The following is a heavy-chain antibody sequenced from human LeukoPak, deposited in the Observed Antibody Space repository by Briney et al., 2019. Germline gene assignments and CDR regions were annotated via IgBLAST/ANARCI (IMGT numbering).Heavy chain of an antibody. J-gene: IGHJ4*02. V-gene: IGHV4-59*01. CDR2: IYYSGST. Sequence: SETLSLTCTVSGGSISSYYWNWIRQPPGKGLEWIGYIYYSGSTNYNPSLKSRVTISVDTSKNQFSLKLSSVTAADTAVYYCARLANYVPVYWGQGTLVIVSS. D-gene: IGHD1-7*01. CDR3: ARLANYVPVY. CDR1: GGSISSYY.